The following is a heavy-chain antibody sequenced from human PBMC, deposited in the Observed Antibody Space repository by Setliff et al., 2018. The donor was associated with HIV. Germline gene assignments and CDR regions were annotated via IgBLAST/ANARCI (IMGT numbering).Heavy chain of an antibody. CDR1: GGSISSRSYY. CDR3: ARQDQYDDSGYYVGFYGMDV. V-gene: IGHV4-61*02. Sequence: PSETLSLTCTVSGGSISSRSYYWTWIRQPAGKGLEWIGRIYTTGSTNYNPSLKSRVTISVDTSKNQFSLKLSSVTAADTAVYYCARQDQYDDSGYYVGFYGMDVWGQGTTVTVSS. D-gene: IGHD3-22*01. CDR2: IYTTGST. J-gene: IGHJ6*02.